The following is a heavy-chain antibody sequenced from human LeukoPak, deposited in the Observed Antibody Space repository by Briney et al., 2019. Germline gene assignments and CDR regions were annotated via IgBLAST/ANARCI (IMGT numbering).Heavy chain of an antibody. CDR2: ISYDGSTQ. CDR1: GFTFRNYA. CDR3: ARAELDI. D-gene: IGHD5-24*01. V-gene: IGHV3-30-3*01. J-gene: IGHJ3*02. Sequence: QPGGSLRLSCAASGFTFRNYAMHWVRQGPGKGLVWVAVISYDGSTQHYADSVKGRFTVSRDNSKNTLYLQMNSLRVEDTAVYYCARAELDIWGQGTMVTVSS.